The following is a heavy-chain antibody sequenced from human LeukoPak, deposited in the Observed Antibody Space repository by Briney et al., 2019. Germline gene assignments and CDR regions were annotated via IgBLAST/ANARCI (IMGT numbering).Heavy chain of an antibody. D-gene: IGHD1-26*01. J-gene: IGHJ4*02. Sequence: KPSETLSLTCTVSGGSISSYYWGWIRQPPGKGLEWIGTIYYSGSTYYNPSLNNRVTISVDTSKNQFSLRLRSVTAADTAVYYCARDGSNHYDYWGQGALVTVSS. CDR3: ARDGSNHYDY. V-gene: IGHV4-39*07. CDR1: GGSISSYY. CDR2: IYYSGST.